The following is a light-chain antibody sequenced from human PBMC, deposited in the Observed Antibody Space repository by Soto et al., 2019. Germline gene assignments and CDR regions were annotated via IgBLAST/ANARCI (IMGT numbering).Light chain of an antibody. V-gene: IGKV3-20*01. CDR3: NRYYRSIT. CDR2: ASS. Sequence: EIVLTQSPGTLSLSPGEGATLSCRASQDVDNNFLAWYQQRPGQAPRLLIYASSRWATCIPDRFSGSGSGTDFYLTISRVGPEEIAVYFCNRYYRSITFGGGTKVEVK. CDR1: QDVDNNF. J-gene: IGKJ4*01.